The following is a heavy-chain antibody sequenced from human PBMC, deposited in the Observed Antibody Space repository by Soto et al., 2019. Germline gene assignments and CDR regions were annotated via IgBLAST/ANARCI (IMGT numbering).Heavy chain of an antibody. CDR3: AKDRVGRVNAFEI. Sequence: QVQLVESGGGVVQPGRSLRLSCAASGFIFSGYGMDWVRQAPGKGLEWVAVTSSDGSKKYYADSVKGRFTISRDNSKNTLYLQMNTLRVEDTAVYYCAKDRVGRVNAFEIWCQGTMVTVSS. V-gene: IGHV3-30*18. CDR1: GFIFSGYG. D-gene: IGHD2-15*01. J-gene: IGHJ3*02. CDR2: TSSDGSKK.